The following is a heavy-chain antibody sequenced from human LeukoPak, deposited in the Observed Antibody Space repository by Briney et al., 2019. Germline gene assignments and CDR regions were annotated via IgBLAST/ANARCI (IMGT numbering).Heavy chain of an antibody. CDR1: GFTFSSYD. J-gene: IGHJ4*02. D-gene: IGHD2-21*02. Sequence: PGGSLRLSCAASGFTFSSYDMNWVRQAPGKGLEWVSYISSSGSTIYYADSVKGRFTISRDNAKNSLYLQMNSLRAEDTAVYYCARERTYCGGDCSMYYFDYWGQGTLVTVSS. CDR3: ARERTYCGGDCSMYYFDY. V-gene: IGHV3-48*03. CDR2: ISSSGSTI.